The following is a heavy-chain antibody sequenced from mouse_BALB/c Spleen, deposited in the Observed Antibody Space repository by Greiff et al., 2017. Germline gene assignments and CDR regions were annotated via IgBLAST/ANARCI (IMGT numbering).Heavy chain of an antibody. CDR3: ARSYYYDGAMDY. J-gene: IGHJ4*01. CDR2: IYPGDGDT. V-gene: IGHV1-87*01. Sequence: QVQLQQSGAELARPGASVKLSCKASGYTFTSYWMQWVKQRPGQGLEWIGAIYPGDGDTRYTQKFKGKATLTADKSSSTAYMQLSSLASEDSAVYYCARSYYYDGAMDYWGQGTSVTVSS. CDR1: GYTFTSYW. D-gene: IGHD2-4*01.